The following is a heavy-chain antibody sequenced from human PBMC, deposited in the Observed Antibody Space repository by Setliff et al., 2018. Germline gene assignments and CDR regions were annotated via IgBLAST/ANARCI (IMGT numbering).Heavy chain of an antibody. CDR2: FDPEDGER. CDR1: GGAFSNYG. J-gene: IGHJ4*02. V-gene: IGHV1-24*01. Sequence: ASVKVSCKASGGAFSNYGITWVRQAPGQGLEWMGGFDPEDGERIYAQHFQGRLTMTEDTSTDTAYMELSSLRSEDTAVYYCATGFLRYDILTGYYQRPHYFEYWGQGTLVTVSS. D-gene: IGHD3-9*01. CDR3: ATGFLRYDILTGYYQRPHYFEY.